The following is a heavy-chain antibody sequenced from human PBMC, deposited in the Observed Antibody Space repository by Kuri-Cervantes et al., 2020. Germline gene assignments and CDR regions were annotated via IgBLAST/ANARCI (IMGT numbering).Heavy chain of an antibody. Sequence: KVSCKGSGDSFTSYWIGWVRQMPGKGLEWMGIIYPGDSDTRYSPSFQGQVTISADKSISTAYLQWSSLKASDTAMYYCARRYYYGSSGYYSVIGPEYNWFDPWGQGTLVTVSS. CDR2: IYPGDSDT. V-gene: IGHV5-51*01. J-gene: IGHJ5*02. CDR1: GDSFTSYW. CDR3: ARRYYYGSSGYYSVIGPEYNWFDP. D-gene: IGHD3-22*01.